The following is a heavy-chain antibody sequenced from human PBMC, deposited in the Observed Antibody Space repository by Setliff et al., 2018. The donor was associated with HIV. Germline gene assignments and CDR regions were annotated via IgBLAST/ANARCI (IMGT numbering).Heavy chain of an antibody. CDR2: MSYDGSNK. J-gene: IGHJ3*01. Sequence: PGGSLRLSCAASGFTFSTYGMHWVRQAPGKGLEWVAVMSYDGSNKYYADSVKGRFTISRDNSKNTLYLQMNSLRVEDTAVYYCARWTSLDYGVSSGDAFDFWGQGTMVTVSS. D-gene: IGHD4-17*01. V-gene: IGHV3-33*05. CDR1: GFTFSTYG. CDR3: ARWTSLDYGVSSGDAFDF.